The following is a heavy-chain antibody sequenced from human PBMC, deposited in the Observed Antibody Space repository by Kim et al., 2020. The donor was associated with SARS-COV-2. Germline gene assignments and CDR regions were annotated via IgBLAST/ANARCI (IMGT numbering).Heavy chain of an antibody. J-gene: IGHJ4*02. V-gene: IGHV3-30*07. D-gene: IGHD3-3*01. Sequence: PVKGRFTIYRDNSKNNLYLKMNSLRDEDTAVYYCARDDYDFWSGYYEVDYWGQGTLVTVSS. CDR3: ARDDYDFWSGYYEVDY.